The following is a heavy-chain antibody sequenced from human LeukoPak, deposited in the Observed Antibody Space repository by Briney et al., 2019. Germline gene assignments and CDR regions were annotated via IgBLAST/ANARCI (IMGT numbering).Heavy chain of an antibody. J-gene: IGHJ4*02. Sequence: GASVKVSCKASGYTFTGYYMRWVRQAPGQGLEWMGWINPNSGGTNYAQKFQGRVTMTRDTSISTAYMELSRLRSDDTAVYYCARVYYYDSSGGDYWGQGTLVTVSS. CDR2: INPNSGGT. V-gene: IGHV1-2*02. CDR3: ARVYYYDSSGGDY. D-gene: IGHD3-22*01. CDR1: GYTFTGYY.